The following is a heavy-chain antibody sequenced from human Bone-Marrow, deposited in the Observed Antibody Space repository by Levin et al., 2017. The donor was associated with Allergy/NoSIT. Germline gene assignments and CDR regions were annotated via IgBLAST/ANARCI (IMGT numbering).Heavy chain of an antibody. V-gene: IGHV3-48*03. J-gene: IGHJ4*02. CDR3: TRGLVGYSTSSEFDY. D-gene: IGHD6-6*01. CDR2: ISSSGNNI. CDR1: GFTFSSYE. Sequence: GGSLRLSCAASGFTFSSYEMSWVRQAPGKGLEWVSYISSSGNNIHYADSVKGRFTISRDNAKNSLYLQMNSLRAEDTAVYYCTRGLVGYSTSSEFDYWGQGTLVTVSS.